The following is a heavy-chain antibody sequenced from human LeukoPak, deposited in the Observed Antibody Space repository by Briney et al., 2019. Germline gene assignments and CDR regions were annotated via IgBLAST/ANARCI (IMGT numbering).Heavy chain of an antibody. Sequence: SETLSLTCTVSGGSISSYYWSWIRQPPGKGLDWIGYIYYSGSTNYNPSLKSRVTISVDTSKNQFSLKLSSVTAADTAVYYCARQVGAHGAHAFDIWGQGTMVTVSS. D-gene: IGHD1-26*01. J-gene: IGHJ3*02. V-gene: IGHV4-59*08. CDR1: GGSISSYY. CDR3: ARQVGAHGAHAFDI. CDR2: IYYSGST.